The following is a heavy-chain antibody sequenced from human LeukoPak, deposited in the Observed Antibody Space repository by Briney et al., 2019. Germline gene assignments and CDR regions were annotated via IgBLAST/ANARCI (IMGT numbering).Heavy chain of an antibody. CDR3: ARDPRGSKDLDY. J-gene: IGHJ4*02. V-gene: IGHV6-1*01. D-gene: IGHD3-16*01. CDR1: GDIVSSNSAA. Sequence: SQTLSLTCAISGDIVSSNSAAWNWITHSPSRGLEWLGRTYYRSKWYNDYAVSVKSRISINPDTSKNQFSLQLNSVTPDDTAVYYCARDPRGSKDLDYWGQGTLVTVSS. CDR2: TYYRSKWYN.